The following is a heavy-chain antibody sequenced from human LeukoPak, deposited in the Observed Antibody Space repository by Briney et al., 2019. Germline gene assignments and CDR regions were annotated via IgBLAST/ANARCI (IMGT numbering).Heavy chain of an antibody. CDR2: IYYSGST. J-gene: IGHJ4*02. CDR1: GGSISSYY. V-gene: IGHV4-59*04. Sequence: SETLSLTCTVAGGSISSYYWSWIRQPPGKGLEWIGYIYYSGSTYYSPSLKSRVTISVDTSKIQFSLRLSSVTAADTAVYYCARVGVFGVVSDSWGQGILVTVSS. D-gene: IGHD3-3*01. CDR3: ARVGVFGVVSDS.